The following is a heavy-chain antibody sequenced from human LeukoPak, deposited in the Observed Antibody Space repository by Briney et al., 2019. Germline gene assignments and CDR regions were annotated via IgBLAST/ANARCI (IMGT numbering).Heavy chain of an antibody. CDR2: IYHSGST. CDR1: GGSISSGGYS. Sequence: PSQTLSLTCAVSGGSISSGGYSWSWIRQPPGKGLEWIGCIYHSGSTYYNPSLKSRVTISVDRSKNQFSLKLSSVTAADTAVYYCARGAAAASVWFDPWGQGTLVTVSS. V-gene: IGHV4-30-2*01. J-gene: IGHJ5*02. CDR3: ARGAAAASVWFDP. D-gene: IGHD6-13*01.